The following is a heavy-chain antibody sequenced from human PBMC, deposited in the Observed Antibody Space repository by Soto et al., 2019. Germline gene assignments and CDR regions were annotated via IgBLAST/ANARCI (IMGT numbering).Heavy chain of an antibody. CDR1: GFTFSSYA. CDR3: ARDVAWYGEYDY. CDR2: ISYDGRNK. J-gene: IGHJ4*02. V-gene: IGHV3-30*04. D-gene: IGHD3-10*01. Sequence: QVQLVESGGGVVQPGRSLRLSCAASGFTFSSYAMHWVRQAPGKGLEWGAVISYDGRNKYYADSVKGRFTISRDNSKNTLYLQMNSLRAEDTPVYYCARDVAWYGEYDYWGQGTLVTVSS.